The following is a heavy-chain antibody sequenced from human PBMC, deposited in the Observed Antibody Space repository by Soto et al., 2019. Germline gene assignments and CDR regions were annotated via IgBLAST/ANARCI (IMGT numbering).Heavy chain of an antibody. CDR1: GGTFSSYA. CDR2: IIPIFGTA. D-gene: IGHD3-22*01. V-gene: IGHV1-69*13. CDR3: ARLGGYSDYYYYGMDV. J-gene: IGHJ6*02. Sequence: GASVKVSCKASGGTFSSYAISWVRQAPGQGLEWMGGIIPIFGTANYAQKFQGRVTITADESTSTAYMELSSLRSEDTAVYYCARLGGYSDYYYYGMDVWGQXTTVTAS.